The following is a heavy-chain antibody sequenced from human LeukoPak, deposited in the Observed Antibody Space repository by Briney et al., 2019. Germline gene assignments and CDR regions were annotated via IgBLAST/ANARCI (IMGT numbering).Heavy chain of an antibody. J-gene: IGHJ4*02. CDR2: IYPGDSDS. CDR3: ARASTDNAGWHRGSFDY. CDR1: GYSFTNYW. D-gene: IGHD6-19*01. V-gene: IGHV5-51*04. Sequence: GESLKISCQTSGYSFTNYWIGWVRQMPGKGLEWMGIIYPGDSDSRYSPSFQGQVTISADKPVSTAYLQWSSLRASDTAIYYCARASTDNAGWHRGSFDYWGQGTLVTVSS.